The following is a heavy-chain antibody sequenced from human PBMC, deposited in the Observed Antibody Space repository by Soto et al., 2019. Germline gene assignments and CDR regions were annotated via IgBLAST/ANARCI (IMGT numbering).Heavy chain of an antibody. CDR1: GGSISSGGYS. D-gene: IGHD3-10*01. Sequence: PWETLSLTCAVSGGSISSGGYSWSWIRQPPGKGLEWIGYIYHSGSTYYNPSLKSRVTISVDRSKNQFSLKLSSVTAADTAVYYCARDQRRGVFDYWGQGTLVTVSS. CDR3: ARDQRRGVFDY. V-gene: IGHV4-30-2*01. CDR2: IYHSGST. J-gene: IGHJ4*02.